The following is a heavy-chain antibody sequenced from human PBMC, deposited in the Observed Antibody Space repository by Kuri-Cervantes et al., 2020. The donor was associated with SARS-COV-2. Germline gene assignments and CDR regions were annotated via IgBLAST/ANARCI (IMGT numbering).Heavy chain of an antibody. CDR3: ARRGAAGRRGRGPSSFDI. CDR2: IYYSGST. Sequence: SETLSLTCTVSGGSISSSSYYWGWIRQPPGKGLEWIGSIYYSGSTYYNPSLKSRVTISVDTPKNQFSLKLSSVTAADTAVYYCARRGAAGRRGRGPSSFDIWGLGTLVTVSS. CDR1: GGSISSSSYY. V-gene: IGHV4-39*01. J-gene: IGHJ3*02. D-gene: IGHD6-6*01.